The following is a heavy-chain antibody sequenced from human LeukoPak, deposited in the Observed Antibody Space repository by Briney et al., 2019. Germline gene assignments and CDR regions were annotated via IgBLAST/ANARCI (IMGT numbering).Heavy chain of an antibody. Sequence: PSEALSLTSTVSLGSISSGGYYWSWTRQHPGKGLEWLGYIYYSGSTYYNPSLKSRVTISVDTFKNHFALKLSSVTAADKGVYYCGGGGSSWGNWFDPWREGTMVTVS. V-gene: IGHV4-31*03. CDR1: LGSISSGGYY. D-gene: IGHD6-13*01. CDR2: IYYSGST. CDR3: GGGGSSWGNWFDP. J-gene: IGHJ5*02.